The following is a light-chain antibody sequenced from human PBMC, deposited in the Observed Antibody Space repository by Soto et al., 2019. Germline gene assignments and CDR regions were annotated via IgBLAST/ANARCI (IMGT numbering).Light chain of an antibody. Sequence: QAVVTQPPSVSAAPGQNVTISCSGSSSKFGSNYVSWYQQLPGAAPKVLIYDDEKRPSGIPDRFSGFKSATSATLGITRVQTGDEADYYCATWDSSLSALFGGGTKLTVL. CDR2: DDE. V-gene: IGLV1-51*01. CDR3: ATWDSSLSAL. J-gene: IGLJ2*01. CDR1: SSKFGSNY.